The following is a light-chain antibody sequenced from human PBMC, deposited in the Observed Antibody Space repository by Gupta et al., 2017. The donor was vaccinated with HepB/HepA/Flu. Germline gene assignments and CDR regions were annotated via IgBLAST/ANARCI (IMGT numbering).Light chain of an antibody. CDR1: QSISSY. CDR2: AAS. Sequence: DIQLTQSPSSLSASVGDRATITCRASQSISSYLNWYQQKPGKAPKLLIYAASSLQSGVPSRFIGSGSGTDFTLTISSLQPEDFATYYCQQSYSTPLLTFGGGTKVEIK. J-gene: IGKJ4*01. CDR3: QQSYSTPLLT. V-gene: IGKV1-39*01.